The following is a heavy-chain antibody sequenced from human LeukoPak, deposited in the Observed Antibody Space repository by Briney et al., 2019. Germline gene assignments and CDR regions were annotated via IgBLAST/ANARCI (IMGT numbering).Heavy chain of an antibody. CDR3: AREGGYYGSGSLNWFDP. V-gene: IGHV4-30-4*01. D-gene: IGHD3-10*01. CDR1: GGSISSGGYY. Sequence: SETLSLTCTVSGGSISSGGYYWSWIRQPPGKGLEWIGYIYYSGSTYYNPSLKSRVTISVDTSKNQFSLKLSSVTAADTAVYYCAREGGYYGSGSLNWFDPWGQGTLVTVSS. J-gene: IGHJ5*02. CDR2: IYYSGST.